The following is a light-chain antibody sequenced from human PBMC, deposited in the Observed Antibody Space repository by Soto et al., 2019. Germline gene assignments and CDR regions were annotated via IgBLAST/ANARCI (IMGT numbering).Light chain of an antibody. Sequence: QSVLTQPASVSGSPGQSITISCTGTSSDVGGYNYVSWYQQHPGKAPKLMIYDVSNRPSGVSNRFSGSKSGNTASLTISGLQAEDEADYYCAAWDDSLSVNYVFGNGTKVTV. CDR1: SSDVGGYNY. J-gene: IGLJ1*01. V-gene: IGLV2-14*01. CDR2: DVS. CDR3: AAWDDSLSVNYV.